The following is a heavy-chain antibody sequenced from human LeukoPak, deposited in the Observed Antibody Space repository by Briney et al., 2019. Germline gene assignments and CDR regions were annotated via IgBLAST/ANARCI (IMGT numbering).Heavy chain of an antibody. J-gene: IGHJ4*02. CDR1: GDSINSLDL. V-gene: IGHV4-4*02. Sequence: SETLSLTCTVSGDSINSLDLWSWVRQPPGKGLEWIGEMYLSGTTHSNPSVKSRVTISIDKSKNQFFLNLSSVAAADTAVYYCAGLVGRYSSGLYYYYFDYWGQGTLVAVSS. D-gene: IGHD3-22*01. CDR2: MYLSGTT. CDR3: AGLVGRYSSGLYYYYFDY.